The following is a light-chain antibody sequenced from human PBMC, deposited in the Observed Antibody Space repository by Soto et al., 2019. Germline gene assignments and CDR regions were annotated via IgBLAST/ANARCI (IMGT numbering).Light chain of an antibody. CDR1: SSDIGDYNY. Sequence: QSALTQPPSASGSLGQSVTISCTGTSSDIGDYNYVSWYQQHAGKAPKLMIYEVSQRPSGVPDRFSGSKSGNTASLTVSGPQAEDEADYYCGSYVGSKSFVFGGGTKVTVL. CDR2: EVS. J-gene: IGLJ3*02. V-gene: IGLV2-8*01. CDR3: GSYVGSKSFV.